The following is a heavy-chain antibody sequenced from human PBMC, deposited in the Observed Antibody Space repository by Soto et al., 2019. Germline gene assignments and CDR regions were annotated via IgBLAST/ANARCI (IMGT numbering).Heavy chain of an antibody. D-gene: IGHD3-3*01. J-gene: IGHJ5*02. CDR1: GFTFSDYH. CDR3: ARNFLDFWSGVGFDP. V-gene: IGHV3-11*01. CDR2: ISGSGKTV. Sequence: GGSLRLSCVVSGFTFSDYHMAWNRQAPGKGLEWVSYISGSGKTVYYADSVEGRFTISRDNTKNSLFLQMNSLRAGDTAIYYCARNFLDFWSGVGFDPWGQGTLVTVSS.